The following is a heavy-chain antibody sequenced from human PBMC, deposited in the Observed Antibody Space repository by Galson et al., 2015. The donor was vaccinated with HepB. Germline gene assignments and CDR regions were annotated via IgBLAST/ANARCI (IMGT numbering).Heavy chain of an antibody. V-gene: IGHV4-30-4*01. J-gene: IGHJ5*02. D-gene: IGHD3-16*02. CDR2: IYYSGST. CDR3: AREKWDDYVWGSYRYGGLDP. CDR1: GGPISSGDYY. Sequence: TLSLTCTVSGGPISSGDYYWSWIRQPPGKGLEWIGYIYYSGSTYYNPSLKSRVTMSVDTSKNQFSLKLSSVTAADTAVYYCAREKWDDYVWGSYRYGGLDPWGQGTLVTVSS.